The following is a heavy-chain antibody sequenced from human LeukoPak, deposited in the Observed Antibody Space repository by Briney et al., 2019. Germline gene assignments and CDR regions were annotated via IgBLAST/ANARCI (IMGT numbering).Heavy chain of an antibody. CDR3: ASGALYDLGVYFCRY. J-gene: IGHJ4*02. D-gene: IGHD3-10*01. Sequence: GASVKVSCKTSGDIFRKFGISWVRQARGQGLEWMGGIIPISGTKSYAQDVQGRVTITTDKSTNTVYMELSSLKSEDTAVYYCASGALYDLGVYFCRYWGQGTLVTVSS. CDR1: GDIFRKFG. V-gene: IGHV1-69*05. CDR2: IIPISGTK.